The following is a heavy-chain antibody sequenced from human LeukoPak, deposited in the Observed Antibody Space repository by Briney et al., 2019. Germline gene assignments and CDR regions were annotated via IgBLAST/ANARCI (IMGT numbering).Heavy chain of an antibody. V-gene: IGHV1-69*04. Sequence: SVKVSCKASGGTFSSYAISWVRQAPGQGLEWMGRIIPILGIANYAQKLQGRVTITADKSTSTAYMELSSLRSEDTAVYYCARDHCGGDCFDAFDIWGQGTMVTVSS. CDR3: ARDHCGGDCFDAFDI. D-gene: IGHD2-21*02. CDR1: GGTFSSYA. J-gene: IGHJ3*02. CDR2: IIPILGIA.